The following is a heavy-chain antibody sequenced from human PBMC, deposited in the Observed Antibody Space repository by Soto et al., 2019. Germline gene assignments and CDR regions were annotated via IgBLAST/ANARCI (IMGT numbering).Heavy chain of an antibody. Sequence: SETLSLTCTVSGGSISSYYWNWIRQPQGKGLEWIGYIHYSGSTNYNPSLKSRVTISVDTSNNQFSLKLSSVTAADTAVYYCATGRFSAMIRGVIMFDPWGQGTLVTVSS. CDR3: ATGRFSAMIRGVIMFDP. V-gene: IGHV4-59*01. D-gene: IGHD3-10*01. CDR1: GGSISSYY. J-gene: IGHJ5*02. CDR2: IHYSGST.